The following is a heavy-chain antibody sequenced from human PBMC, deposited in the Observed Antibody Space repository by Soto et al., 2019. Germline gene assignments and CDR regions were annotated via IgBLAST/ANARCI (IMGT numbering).Heavy chain of an antibody. V-gene: IGHV1-69*12. J-gene: IGHJ5*02. CDR2: IIPIFGTA. D-gene: IGHD6-13*01. Sequence: QVQLVQSGAEVKKPGSSVKVSCKASGGTFSSYAISWVRHAPGQGLEWMGGIIPIFGTANYAQTFQGRVTITADESTSSAYMELSRLGSEDTAVYYCARGEYSSSYGWFDPWGQVTLVTVSS. CDR1: GGTFSSYA. CDR3: ARGEYSSSYGWFDP.